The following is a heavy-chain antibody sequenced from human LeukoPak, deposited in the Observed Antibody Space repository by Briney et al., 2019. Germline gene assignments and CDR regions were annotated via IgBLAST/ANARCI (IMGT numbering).Heavy chain of an antibody. J-gene: IGHJ1*01. CDR3: ARVVGYFQH. Sequence: SETLSLTCTVSGGSISSYYWSWIRQPPGKGLEWIGYIYYSGSTNYNPSLKSRVTISVDTSKNQFSLKLGSVTAADTAVYYCARVVGYFQHWGQGTLVTVSS. CDR2: IYYSGST. V-gene: IGHV4-59*01. D-gene: IGHD2-15*01. CDR1: GGSISSYY.